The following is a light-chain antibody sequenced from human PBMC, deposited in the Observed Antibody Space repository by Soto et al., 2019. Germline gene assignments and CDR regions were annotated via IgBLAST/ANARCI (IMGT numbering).Light chain of an antibody. Sequence: QSVLTQPASVSGSPGQSITISCTGTSSDVGGYNYVSWYQQHPGKAPKLMIYEVTNRPSGVSNRFSGSKSGNTASLTISGLQAEDEADYYCSSYTSRSTLVFGTVTKLTVL. V-gene: IGLV2-14*01. J-gene: IGLJ1*01. CDR3: SSYTSRSTLV. CDR1: SSDVGGYNY. CDR2: EVT.